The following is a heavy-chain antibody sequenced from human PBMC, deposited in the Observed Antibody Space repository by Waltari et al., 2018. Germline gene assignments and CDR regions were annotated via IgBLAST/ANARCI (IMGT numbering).Heavy chain of an antibody. Sequence: QLHLQESGPGLVKPSDTLSVTCSVSGGSITSNRHYWAWIRQPPGKGLEWTATISYSGATYNNPSLKSRVTISVDTSKNQFSLKLSSVTAADTAVYYCATYIGASIGTAAFDVWGQCTMVTVSS. CDR2: ISYSGAT. CDR3: ATYIGASIGTAAFDV. J-gene: IGHJ3*01. CDR1: GGSITSNRHY. V-gene: IGHV4-39*01. D-gene: IGHD3-16*01.